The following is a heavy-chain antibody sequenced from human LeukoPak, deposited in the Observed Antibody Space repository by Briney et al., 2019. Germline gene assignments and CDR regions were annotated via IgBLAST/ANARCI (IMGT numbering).Heavy chain of an antibody. CDR3: ARRLAGTEDY. CDR2: IYYSGST. CDR1: GGSISSSGYY. V-gene: IGHV4-39*01. Sequence: SETLSLTCTVSGGSISSSGYYWGWIRQPPGKGLEWIGSIYYSGSTYYNPSLKSRVTISVDTSKNQSSLKLSSVTAADTAVYYCARRLAGTEDYWGQGTLVTVSS. J-gene: IGHJ4*02. D-gene: IGHD6-13*01.